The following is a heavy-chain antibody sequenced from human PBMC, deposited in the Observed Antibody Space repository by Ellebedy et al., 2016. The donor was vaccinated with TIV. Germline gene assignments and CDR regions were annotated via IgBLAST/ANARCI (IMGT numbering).Heavy chain of an antibody. Sequence: ASVKVSCKASGGTLSSYAIGWVRQAPGQGLEWMGGIIPMFDTENYALKFQGRVTMTADKSTDTAYMELSSLRSEDTAIYYCARDPDCTSTSCLTGRYFDVWGRGTLVTVSS. V-gene: IGHV1-69*06. CDR3: ARDPDCTSTSCLTGRYFDV. CDR1: GGTLSSYA. CDR2: IIPMFDTE. J-gene: IGHJ2*01. D-gene: IGHD2-2*01.